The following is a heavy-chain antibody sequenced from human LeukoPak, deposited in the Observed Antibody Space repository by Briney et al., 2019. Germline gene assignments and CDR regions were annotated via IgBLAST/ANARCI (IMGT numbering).Heavy chain of an antibody. Sequence: SETLSLTCIVSGGSISSYYWSWIRQPPGKGLEWIGYIYYSGSTNYNPSLKSRVTISVDTSKNQFSLKLSSVTAADTAVYYCARVDPDSSSTLEVFDYWGQGTLVTVSS. V-gene: IGHV4-59*01. D-gene: IGHD6-6*01. CDR2: IYYSGST. CDR1: GGSISSYY. CDR3: ARVDPDSSSTLEVFDY. J-gene: IGHJ4*02.